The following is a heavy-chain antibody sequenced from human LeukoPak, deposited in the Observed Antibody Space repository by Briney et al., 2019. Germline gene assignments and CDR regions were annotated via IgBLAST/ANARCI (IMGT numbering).Heavy chain of an antibody. CDR1: GFTLSSYS. CDR2: IQHDGSNK. V-gene: IGHV3-30*02. CDR3: AKGSGSGSYYPYYYYYMDV. Sequence: GGSLRLPCAASGFTLSSYSMNWVRQAPSKGLEWVAFIQHDGSNKYYADSVKGRFTISRDNSKNTLYLQMNSLRAEDTAVYYCAKGSGSGSYYPYYYYYMDVWGKGTTVTISS. J-gene: IGHJ6*03. D-gene: IGHD3-10*01.